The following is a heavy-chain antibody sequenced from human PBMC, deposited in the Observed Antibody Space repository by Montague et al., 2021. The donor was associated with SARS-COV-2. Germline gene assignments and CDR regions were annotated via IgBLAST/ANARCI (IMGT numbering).Heavy chain of an antibody. J-gene: IGHJ6*03. Sequence: SETLSLTCAVYGTSFSGYYWNWIRQPPGKGLEWTGEINHGGSTKYSPSLKSRLTISADTSKNQFTLKLTSVAAADTAVYYCARLRDGVVPSPILGVGPYYSYYYMDVWGRGTTVTVSS. CDR1: GTSFSGYY. CDR2: INHGGST. CDR3: ARLRDGVVPSPILGVGPYYSYYYMDV. D-gene: IGHD3-3*01. V-gene: IGHV4-34*01.